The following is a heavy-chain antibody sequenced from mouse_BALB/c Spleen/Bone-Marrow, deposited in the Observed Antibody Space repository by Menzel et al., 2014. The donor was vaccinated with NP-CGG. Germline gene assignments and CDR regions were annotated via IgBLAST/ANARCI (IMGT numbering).Heavy chain of an antibody. CDR3: ARRKFGSHGFAY. J-gene: IGHJ3*01. CDR1: GYTFTSYW. D-gene: IGHD1-1*02. V-gene: IGHV1-7*01. CDR2: IKPSTDYT. Sequence: QVQLQQSGAELAKPGASVKMSCKASGYTFTSYWMHWVKQRPGQGLEWIGYIKPSTDYTEYNQKFKDKATLTADKSSSTAYMQLSSLTSEDSAVYYCARRKFGSHGFAYWGQGTLVTVSA.